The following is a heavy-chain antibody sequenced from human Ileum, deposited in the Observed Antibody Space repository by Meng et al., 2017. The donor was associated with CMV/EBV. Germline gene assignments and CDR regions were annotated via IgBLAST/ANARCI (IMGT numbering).Heavy chain of an antibody. Sequence: SCAPSGFTFSSFGMNWVRQAPGKGLEWVAVIWYDGREKYYADSVKGRFTISRDNSKNMLDLQMNSLRAEDTAVYYCARLTGTWAFDYWGQGTLVTVSS. J-gene: IGHJ4*02. CDR2: IWYDGREK. D-gene: IGHD3-9*01. CDR3: ARLTGTWAFDY. V-gene: IGHV3-33*01. CDR1: GFTFSSFG.